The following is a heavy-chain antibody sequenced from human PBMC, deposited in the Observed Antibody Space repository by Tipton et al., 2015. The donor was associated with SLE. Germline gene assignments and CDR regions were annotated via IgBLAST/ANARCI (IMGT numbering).Heavy chain of an antibody. CDR2: INHSGST. Sequence: TLSLTCTVSGGSISSSSYYWGWIRQPPGKGLEWIGEINHSGSTNYNPSLKSRVTISVDTSKNQFSLKLSSVTAADTAVYYCARRGLRFLEWLRGWFDPWGQGTLVTVSS. CDR1: GGSISSSSYY. CDR3: ARRGLRFLEWLRGWFDP. J-gene: IGHJ5*02. D-gene: IGHD3-3*01. V-gene: IGHV4-39*07.